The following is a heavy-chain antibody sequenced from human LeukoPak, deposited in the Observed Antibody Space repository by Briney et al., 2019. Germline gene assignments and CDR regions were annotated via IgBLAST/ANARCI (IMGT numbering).Heavy chain of an antibody. CDR3: ATIPSSGWPAFDY. J-gene: IGHJ4*02. D-gene: IGHD6-19*01. Sequence: SETLSLTCAVYGGSFSGYYWSWIRQPPGKGLEWIGEINHSGSTNYNPSLKSRVTISVDTSKNQFSLKLSSVTAADTAVYYCATIPSSGWPAFDYWGQGTLVTVSS. CDR2: INHSGST. V-gene: IGHV4-34*01. CDR1: GGSFSGYY.